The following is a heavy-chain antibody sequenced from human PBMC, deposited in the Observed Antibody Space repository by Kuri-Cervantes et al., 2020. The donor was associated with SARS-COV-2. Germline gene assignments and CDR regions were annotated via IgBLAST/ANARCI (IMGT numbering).Heavy chain of an antibody. CDR3: ARDEWELRVHSDYYYYYYIDV. CDR1: GGTFSSYT. J-gene: IGHJ6*03. V-gene: IGHV1-69*13. CDR2: IIPIFGTA. D-gene: IGHD1-26*01. Sequence: SVKVSCKASGGTFSSYTISWVRQAPGQGLEWMGGIIPIFGTANYAQKFQGRVTITADESTSTAYMELSSLRSEDTAVYYCARDEWELRVHSDYYYYYYIDVWGKGTTVTVSS.